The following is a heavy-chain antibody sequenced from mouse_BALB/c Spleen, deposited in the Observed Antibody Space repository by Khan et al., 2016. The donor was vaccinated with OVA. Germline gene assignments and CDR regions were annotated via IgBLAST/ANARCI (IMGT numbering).Heavy chain of an antibody. CDR1: GFTFSNYA. CDR3: ARDYWFAY. Sequence: VQLKESGGGLVKPGGSLKLSCAASGFTFSNYAMSWVRQRPEKRLEWVASIGSGDSTYYLDSVKGRFTISRDNARNILYLQMSSLRSEDTAMYYCARDYWFAYWGQGTLVTVSA. V-gene: IGHV5-6-5*01. J-gene: IGHJ3*01. CDR2: IGSGDST.